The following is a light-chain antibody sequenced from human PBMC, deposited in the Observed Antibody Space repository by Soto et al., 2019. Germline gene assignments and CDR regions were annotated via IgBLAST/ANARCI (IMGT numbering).Light chain of an antibody. V-gene: IGKV3-11*01. CDR3: QQRSNWPPYT. J-gene: IGKJ2*01. CDR2: DAS. Sequence: EIVVTQSPVTVSLSPGERATLSCRASPSVSSYLAWYQQKPGQAPRLLIYDASNRATGIPAMFSGSGSGTDFTLTISSLEPEDFAVYYCQQRSNWPPYTFGQGTKLEIK. CDR1: PSVSSY.